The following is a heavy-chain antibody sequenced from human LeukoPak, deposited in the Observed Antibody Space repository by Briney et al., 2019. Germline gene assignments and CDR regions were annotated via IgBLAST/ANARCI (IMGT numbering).Heavy chain of an antibody. CDR1: GYTFTGYY. Sequence: ASVKVSCKASGYTFTGYYMHWVRQAPGQGLEWMGWINPNSGGTNYAQKLQGRVTMTTDTSTSTAYMELRSLRSDDTAVYYCARAITMVRGVIITRNWFDPWGQGTLVTVSS. J-gene: IGHJ5*02. CDR3: ARAITMVRGVIITRNWFDP. D-gene: IGHD3-10*01. CDR2: INPNSGGT. V-gene: IGHV1-2*02.